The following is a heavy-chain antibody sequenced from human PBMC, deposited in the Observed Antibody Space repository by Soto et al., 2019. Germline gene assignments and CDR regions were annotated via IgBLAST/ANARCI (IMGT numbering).Heavy chain of an antibody. CDR2: IKSKTGGGTT. CDR1: GFTFSNAW. V-gene: IGHV3-15*01. D-gene: IGHD3-10*01. Sequence: EVQLVESGGGLVEPGGSLTLSCAASGFTFSNAWMSWVRQAPGKGLEWVGRIKSKTGGGTTDYVAPVKGRFTISRDDSKNTLNLQMNSLKTEDTAVYYCTTAFITMVRGVIVPWGQGTLVTVSS. CDR3: TTAFITMVRGVIVP. J-gene: IGHJ5*02.